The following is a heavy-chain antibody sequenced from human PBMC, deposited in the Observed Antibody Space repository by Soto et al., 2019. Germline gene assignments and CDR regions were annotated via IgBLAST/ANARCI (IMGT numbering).Heavy chain of an antibody. J-gene: IGHJ4*02. V-gene: IGHV3-48*02. CDR2: IDTSSTTI. D-gene: IGHD6-19*01. CDR3: ARGQWLQDF. Sequence: EVQLVESGGGLVQPGGSLRLSCAASGFTFSSYSMNWVRQAPGKGLEWISFIDTSSTTIYYSDSVKGRFTVSRDNAKNSVYLQMNSLRDEDTVVYYCARGQWLQDFWGQGTLVTVSS. CDR1: GFTFSSYS.